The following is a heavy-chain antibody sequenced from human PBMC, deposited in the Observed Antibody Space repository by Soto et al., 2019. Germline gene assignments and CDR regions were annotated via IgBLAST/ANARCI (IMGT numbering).Heavy chain of an antibody. J-gene: IGHJ4*02. Sequence: QVQLQESGLGLVKPSQTLSVTCTVSGGSISSGAYYWSWIRQRPGRGLEWIGYIYYSGSTYYNPSLKSRLTISIDTSKNQFSLKLSSVTAADTAVYYCARDPRSAYYHDYWGQGTLVSVSS. CDR2: IYYSGST. V-gene: IGHV4-31*03. CDR3: ARDPRSAYYHDY. D-gene: IGHD3-3*01. CDR1: GGSISSGAYY.